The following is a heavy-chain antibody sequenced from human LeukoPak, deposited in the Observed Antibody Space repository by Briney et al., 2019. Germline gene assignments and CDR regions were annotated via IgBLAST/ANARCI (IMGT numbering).Heavy chain of an antibody. CDR3: ATSPLTSVAVYFDY. J-gene: IGHJ4*02. CDR1: GFTFSSYG. V-gene: IGHV3-30*03. D-gene: IGHD6-19*01. CDR2: ISYDGSNK. Sequence: AGGSLRLSCAASGFTFSSYGMHWVRQAPGKGLEWVAVISYDGSNKYYADSVKGRFTISRDNSKNTLYLQMNSLRAEDTAVYYCATSPLTSVAVYFDYWGQGTLVTVSS.